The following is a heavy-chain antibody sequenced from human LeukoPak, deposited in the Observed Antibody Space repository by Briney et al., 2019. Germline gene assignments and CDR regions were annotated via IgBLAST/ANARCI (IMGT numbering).Heavy chain of an antibody. V-gene: IGHV4-39*07. Sequence: SETLSLICTVSNGSISSRSYYWGWIRQSPGKGLEWIGSMYYSGSTYYKRSLKSRVTISGDTSKNQFSLKLSSVTAADTAVYYCARLKATVSIHAYFDFWGQGTLVTVSS. CDR3: ARLKATVSIHAYFDF. J-gene: IGHJ4*02. CDR1: NGSISSRSYY. D-gene: IGHD4-17*01. CDR2: MYYSGST.